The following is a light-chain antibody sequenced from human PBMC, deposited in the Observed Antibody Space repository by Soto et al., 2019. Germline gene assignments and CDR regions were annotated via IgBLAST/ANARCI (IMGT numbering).Light chain of an antibody. CDR1: SSDVGGYSY. V-gene: IGLV2-14*01. Sequence: QSVLTQPASVSGSPGQSITISCTGTSSDVGGYSYVSWYQHHPGKAPKLMIYEVRNRPSGVSNRFSGSKSGNTASLTISGLQAEDEAEYYCSSYTSSSTLVVFGGGTQLTVL. J-gene: IGLJ2*01. CDR3: SSYTSSSTLVV. CDR2: EVR.